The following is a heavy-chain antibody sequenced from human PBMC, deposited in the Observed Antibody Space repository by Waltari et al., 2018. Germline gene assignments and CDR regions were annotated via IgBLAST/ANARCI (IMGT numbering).Heavy chain of an antibody. V-gene: IGHV3-74*01. CDR1: GCTLGTYI. J-gene: IGHJ4*02. D-gene: IGHD1-7*01. CDR3: ARDLNYKVDY. CDR2: INSDGSTT. Sequence: EVHLVESGGGSVQPGGSLRRSCAAAGCTLGTYIMHGVRQAPGKGLVWVSRINSDGSTTRYVDSVKGRFTISRDNAKNTLYLEMNSLRVEDTAMYYCARDLNYKVDYWGQGVLVTVSS.